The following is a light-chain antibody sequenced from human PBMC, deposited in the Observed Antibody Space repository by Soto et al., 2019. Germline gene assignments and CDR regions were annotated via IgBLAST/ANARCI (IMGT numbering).Light chain of an antibody. CDR2: DVS. J-gene: IGLJ2*01. CDR1: SSDVGGYNY. Sequence: QSALTQPASVSGSPGQSITISCTGTSSDVGGYNYVSWYQQHPGKVPKLMIYDVSNRPSGVSNRFSGSKSGNTASLTISGLXXXXXXXYXCSSYTSSSTLVFGGGTKLTVL. CDR3: SSYTSSSTLV. V-gene: IGLV2-14*01.